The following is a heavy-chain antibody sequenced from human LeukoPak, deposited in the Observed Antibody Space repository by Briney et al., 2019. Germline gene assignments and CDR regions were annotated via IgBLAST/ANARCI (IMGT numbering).Heavy chain of an antibody. J-gene: IGHJ4*02. CDR3: ARAIGWWGDFDC. D-gene: IGHD2-8*02. CDR1: GFSFSNYW. CDR2: IKQDGSEK. V-gene: IGHV3-7*04. Sequence: GGSLRRYCAASGFSFSNYWMNWVRQAPGKGLEWVANIKQDGSEKNFVDSVKGRFTIFRDNAKNLLYLQVNSLRVEDSAVYYCARAIGWWGDFDCWGQGTLVTVSS.